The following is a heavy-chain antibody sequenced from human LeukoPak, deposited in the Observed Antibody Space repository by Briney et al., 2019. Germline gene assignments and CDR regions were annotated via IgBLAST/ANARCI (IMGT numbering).Heavy chain of an antibody. J-gene: IGHJ5*02. CDR1: GCSISSNNYY. Sequence: SETLSLTCTVSGCSISSNNYYWGWIRQPPGKGLEWVGLIFHSGSTSFNPPLSSRVTISVDTSKHQISLKLSSVTAADTAVYYCARHARAPTSFDPWGQGTLVTVSS. CDR2: IFHSGST. V-gene: IGHV4-39*01. CDR3: ARHARAPTSFDP.